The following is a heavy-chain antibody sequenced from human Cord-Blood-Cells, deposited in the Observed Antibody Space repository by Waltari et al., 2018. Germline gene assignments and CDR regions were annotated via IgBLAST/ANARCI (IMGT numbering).Heavy chain of an antibody. V-gene: IGHV1-8*03. D-gene: IGHD3-3*01. CDR2: MNPNSGNT. CDR1: GYTFTSYD. Sequence: QVQLVQSGAEVKQPGASVKVSCKASGYTFTSYDINWARPATGQGLEWMGWMNPNSGNTGYAQKFQGRVTITRNTSISTAYMELSSLRSEDTAVYYCARGSITIFGVVNAFDIWGQGTMVTVSS. J-gene: IGHJ3*02. CDR3: ARGSITIFGVVNAFDI.